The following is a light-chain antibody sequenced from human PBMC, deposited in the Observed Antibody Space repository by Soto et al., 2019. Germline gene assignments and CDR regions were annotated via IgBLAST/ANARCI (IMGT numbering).Light chain of an antibody. CDR2: KAS. Sequence: DIQMTQSPSTLSGSVGDRVTITCLASQTISSWFAWYHQKPGKAPKLLIYKASTLKSGVPSRFGGSGSGTEFTLTISSLQPDDFATYYCQHYNSYSEAFGQGTKVDNK. CDR1: QTISSW. CDR3: QHYNSYSEA. V-gene: IGKV1-5*03. J-gene: IGKJ1*01.